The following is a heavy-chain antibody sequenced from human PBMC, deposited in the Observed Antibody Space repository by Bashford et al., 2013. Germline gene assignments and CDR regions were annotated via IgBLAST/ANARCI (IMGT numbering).Heavy chain of an antibody. CDR1: GGSISSGDYY. V-gene: IGHV4-31*03. D-gene: IGHD3-10*01. CDR3: ARVKGRTTRGVALYVAGFFQH. Sequence: SETLSLTCTVSGGSISSGDYYWGWIRQHPGKGLEWIGYIYYSGSTHYNPSLRSRVTMSVDTSENQFSLKLRSVTAADTAVYYCARVKGRTTRGVALYVAGFFQHWGQGTLVTGLL. CDR2: IYYSGST. J-gene: IGHJ1*01.